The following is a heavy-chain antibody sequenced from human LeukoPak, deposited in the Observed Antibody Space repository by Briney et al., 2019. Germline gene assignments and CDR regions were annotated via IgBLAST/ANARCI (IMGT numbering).Heavy chain of an antibody. Sequence: ASVKVSCKASGYNFTGHYMHWVRQAPGQGLEWMGWIKPSNGDTKYAQNFQGRVTMTRDTSVSTAYMELSSLRSDDTAVYYCASPPLSSAMYYAHWGQGTLVTVSS. CDR3: ASPPLSSAMYYAH. J-gene: IGHJ4*02. D-gene: IGHD1-26*01. CDR1: GYNFTGHY. V-gene: IGHV1-2*02. CDR2: IKPSNGDT.